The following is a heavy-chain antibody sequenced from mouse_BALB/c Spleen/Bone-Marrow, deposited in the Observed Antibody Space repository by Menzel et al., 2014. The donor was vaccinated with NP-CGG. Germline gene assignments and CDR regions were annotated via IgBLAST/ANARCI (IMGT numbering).Heavy chain of an antibody. J-gene: IGHJ3*01. CDR3: ARNSMAY. CDR1: AFNIKDTY. V-gene: IGHV14-3*02. Sequence: VQLQQSGAELVKPGASVKLSCTASAFNIKDTYMHWVKQRPEQGLEWIGRIDPANYNTKYDPKFQGKATITADTSSNTAHLQLSSLTSEDTAVYYCARNSMAYWGQGTLVTVSA. CDR2: IDPANYNT.